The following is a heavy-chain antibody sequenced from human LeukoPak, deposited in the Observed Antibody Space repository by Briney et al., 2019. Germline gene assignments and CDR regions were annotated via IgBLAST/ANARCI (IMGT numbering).Heavy chain of an antibody. V-gene: IGHV3-7*01. CDR2: IKEYGSEK. J-gene: IGHJ4*02. CDR3: ARDYGGSYYSLDY. CDR1: GFTFSSYW. Sequence: GGSLRLSCAASGFTFSSYWMSWVRQAPGKGLEWVANIKEYGSEKYYVDSVKGRFTISRDNAKNSLYLQMNSLRAEDTAVYYCARDYGGSYYSLDYWGQGTLVTVSS. D-gene: IGHD1-26*01.